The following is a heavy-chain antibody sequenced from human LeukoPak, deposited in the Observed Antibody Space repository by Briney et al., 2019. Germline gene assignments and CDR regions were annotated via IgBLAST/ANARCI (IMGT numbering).Heavy chain of an antibody. CDR2: IYYSGST. D-gene: IGHD6-13*01. CDR3: ARVGSSWRYFDY. V-gene: IGHV4-59*01. CDR1: GGSISSYH. J-gene: IGHJ4*02. Sequence: PSETLSLTCTVSGGSISSYHWSWIRQPPGKGLEWIGYIYYSGSTNYNPSLKSGVTISVDTSKDQFSLKMISVTAADTAVYYCARVGSSWRYFDYWGQGTLVTVSS.